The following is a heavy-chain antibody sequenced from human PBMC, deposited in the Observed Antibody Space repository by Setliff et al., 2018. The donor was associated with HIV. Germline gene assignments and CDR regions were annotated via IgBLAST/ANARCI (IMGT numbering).Heavy chain of an antibody. D-gene: IGHD4-4*01. CDR1: RGTFSSFA. J-gene: IGHJ3*02. CDR2: IIPTFGTS. V-gene: IGHV1-69*13. Sequence: GASVKVSCKTSRGTFSSFALSWVRQAPGQGLEWMGGIIPTFGTSNYAQKFQGRVTITADESMTTAYMELSGLKYEDMAVYYCARCLRQDRSNSDVLEIWGQATVVTVS. CDR3: ARCLRQDRSNSDVLEI.